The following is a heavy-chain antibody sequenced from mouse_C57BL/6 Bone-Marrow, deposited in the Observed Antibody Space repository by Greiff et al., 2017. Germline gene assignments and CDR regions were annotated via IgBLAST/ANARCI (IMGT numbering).Heavy chain of an antibody. Sequence: EVHLVESGGGLVQPGGSMKLSCAASGFTFSDAWMDWVRQSPEKGLAWVAELRNKANNHATYYAESVKGRFTISRDDSKSSVYLQMNSLRAEYTGIYYFTGSTMITTWAYWGQGTLVTVSA. CDR3: TGSTMITTWAY. D-gene: IGHD2-4*01. CDR1: GFTFSDAW. V-gene: IGHV6-6*01. J-gene: IGHJ3*01. CDR2: LRNKANNHAT.